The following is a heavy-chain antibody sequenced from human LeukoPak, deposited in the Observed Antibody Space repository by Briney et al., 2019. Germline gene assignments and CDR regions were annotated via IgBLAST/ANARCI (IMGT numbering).Heavy chain of an antibody. CDR1: GGSIRSGDYC. Sequence: SETLSLTCTVSGGSIRSGDYCWSWIRQPPGKGLEWIGNIYYSGSTYYNPSLKSRVTISVDTSKNQFSLKLSSVTAADTAVYYCVRYTGYSYGNTRYYFDYWGQGTLVTVSS. J-gene: IGHJ4*02. V-gene: IGHV4-30-4*01. CDR3: VRYTGYSYGNTRYYFDY. D-gene: IGHD5-18*01. CDR2: IYYSGST.